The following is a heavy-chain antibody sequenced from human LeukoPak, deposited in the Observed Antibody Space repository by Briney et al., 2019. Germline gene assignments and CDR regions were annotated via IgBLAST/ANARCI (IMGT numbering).Heavy chain of an antibody. D-gene: IGHD6-6*01. J-gene: IGHJ5*02. CDR1: GGSVSSNDYY. V-gene: IGHV4-39*01. CDR2: IYYTGST. Sequence: SETLSLTCTVSGGSVSSNDYYWGWIRQPPGKGLGWIGSIYYTGSTYYTPSLKSGVTISIDTSKNLFSLKLSSVTAADTAVYYCARHGLVAARLSWGQGTLVTVSS. CDR3: ARHGLVAARLS.